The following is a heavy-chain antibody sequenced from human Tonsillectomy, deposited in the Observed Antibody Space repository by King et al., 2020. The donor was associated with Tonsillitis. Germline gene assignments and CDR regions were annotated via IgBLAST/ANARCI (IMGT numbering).Heavy chain of an antibody. CDR2: ISGSGGTT. Sequence: VQLVESGGGLVQPGGSLRLSCAASGFTFHFYAMNWVRQTPGKGLEWGSSISGSGGTTYYADSVKCRFTISRDNSKNTLYLQMNSLRAADTAIYYCAKAIKWNDDFDYWGPGTLVTVSS. D-gene: IGHD1-1*01. CDR1: GFTFHFYA. J-gene: IGHJ4*02. CDR3: AKAIKWNDDFDY. V-gene: IGHV3-23*04.